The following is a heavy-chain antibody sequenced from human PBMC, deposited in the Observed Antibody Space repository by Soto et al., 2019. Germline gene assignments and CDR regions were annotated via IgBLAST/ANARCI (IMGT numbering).Heavy chain of an antibody. Sequence: GGSPRLSCAASGFTFSSYWMHWVRQAPGKGLVWVSRINSDGSSTSYADSVKGRFTISRDNAKNTLYLQMNSLRAEDTAVYYCARLETPRPYLEWLLGPDYWGQGTLVTVSS. CDR1: GFTFSSYW. J-gene: IGHJ4*02. CDR3: ARLETPRPYLEWLLGPDY. CDR2: INSDGSST. V-gene: IGHV3-74*01. D-gene: IGHD3-3*01.